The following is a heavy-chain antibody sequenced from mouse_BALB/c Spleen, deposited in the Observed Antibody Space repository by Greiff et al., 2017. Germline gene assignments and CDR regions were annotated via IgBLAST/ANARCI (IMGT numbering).Heavy chain of an antibody. CDR1: GFTFSSYG. CDR3: ARDRRSFDY. J-gene: IGHJ2*01. V-gene: IGHV5-6-3*01. CDR2: INCNGGST. Sequence: EVHLVESGGGLVQPGGSLKLSCAASGFTFSSYGMSWVRQTPDKRLELVATINCNGGSTYYPDSVKGRFTISRDNAKNTLYLQMSSLKSEDTAMYYCARDRRSFDYWGQGTTLTVSS.